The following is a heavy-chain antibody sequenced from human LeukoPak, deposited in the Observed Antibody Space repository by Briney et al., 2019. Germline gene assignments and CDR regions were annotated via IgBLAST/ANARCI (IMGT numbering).Heavy chain of an antibody. J-gene: IGHJ4*02. CDR3: ATRSGDFWSGYVD. D-gene: IGHD3-3*01. CDR1: GYSDTELS. Sequence: ASVKVSCKVSGYSDTELSMQWVRQAPGKGLECLGGFDPEEAKMVYAQKFQGRVTMTEDTSTDTAYMELRGLTSEDTAVYYCATRSGDFWSGYVDWGQGTLVAVSS. CDR2: FDPEEAKM. V-gene: IGHV1-24*01.